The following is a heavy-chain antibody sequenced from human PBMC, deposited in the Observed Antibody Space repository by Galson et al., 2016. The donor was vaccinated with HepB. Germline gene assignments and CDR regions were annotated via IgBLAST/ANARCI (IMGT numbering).Heavy chain of an antibody. J-gene: IGHJ4*02. CDR1: GFTFSSYA. CDR2: ISGSGGST. CDR3: AKSPALMVYARPAGRTPSLYYFDY. D-gene: IGHD2-8*01. Sequence: SLRLSCAASGFTFSSYAMSWVRQAPGKGLEWVSAISGSGGSTYYADSVKGRFTISRDNSKNTLYLQMNSLRAEDTAVYYCAKSPALMVYARPAGRTPSLYYFDYWGQGTLVTVSS. V-gene: IGHV3-23*01.